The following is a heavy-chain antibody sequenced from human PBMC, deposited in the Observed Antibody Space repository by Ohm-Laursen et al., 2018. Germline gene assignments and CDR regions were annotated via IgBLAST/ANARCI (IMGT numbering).Heavy chain of an antibody. Sequence: SVKVSCKASGYTLTGYYIQWVRQAPGQGLEWMGWINPKSGGTSYAQKFQGRVTMTRDTTISTAYMELSRLRSDDTAVYYWARDFDSSGIDYWGQGTLVTVSS. CDR1: GYTLTGYY. D-gene: IGHD3-22*01. CDR2: INPKSGGT. CDR3: ARDFDSSGIDY. V-gene: IGHV1-2*02. J-gene: IGHJ4*02.